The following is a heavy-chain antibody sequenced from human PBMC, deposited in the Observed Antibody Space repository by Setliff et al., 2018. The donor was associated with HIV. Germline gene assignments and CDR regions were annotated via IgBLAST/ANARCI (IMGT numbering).Heavy chain of an antibody. D-gene: IGHD6-19*01. Sequence: PSETLSFTCTVSDSGTYYWSWIRQPAGKGLEWIGRVSSRGDTNYNPSLKSRVTISLDTSKNQFSLRLTSVTAADTAVYYCARGVRDNSGWSSYYFDYWGQGTLVTVSS. CDR2: VSSRGDT. CDR1: DSGTYY. V-gene: IGHV4-4*07. J-gene: IGHJ4*02. CDR3: ARGVRDNSGWSSYYFDY.